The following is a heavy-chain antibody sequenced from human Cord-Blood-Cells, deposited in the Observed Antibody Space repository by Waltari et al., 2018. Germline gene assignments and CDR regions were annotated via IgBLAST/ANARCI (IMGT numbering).Heavy chain of an antibody. V-gene: IGHV4-39*01. D-gene: IGHD3-3*01. J-gene: IGHJ3*02. Sequence: QLQLQASGPGLVKPSETLSLTCTVPGGSISSSSYYWGWIRQPPGKGLEWIGSIYYSGSTYYNPSLKRRVTISVDTSKNQFSLKLSSVTAADTAVYYCARHDPTDYDFWSGYAFDIWGQGTMVTVSS. CDR3: ARHDPTDYDFWSGYAFDI. CDR1: GGSISSSSYY. CDR2: IYYSGST.